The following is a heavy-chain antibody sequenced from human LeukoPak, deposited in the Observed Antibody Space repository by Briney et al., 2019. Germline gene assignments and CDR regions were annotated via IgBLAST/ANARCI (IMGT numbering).Heavy chain of an antibody. CDR1: GFTVSSNY. CDR3: ARARRLYYYDSSGYDFDY. CDR2: IYSGGST. J-gene: IGHJ4*02. Sequence: GGSLRLSCAASGFTVSSNYMSWVRQAPGKGLEWVSVIYSGGSTYYADSVKGRFTISRDNSENTLYLQMNSLRAEDTAVYYCARARRLYYYDSSGYDFDYWGQGTLVTVSS. D-gene: IGHD3-22*01. V-gene: IGHV3-53*01.